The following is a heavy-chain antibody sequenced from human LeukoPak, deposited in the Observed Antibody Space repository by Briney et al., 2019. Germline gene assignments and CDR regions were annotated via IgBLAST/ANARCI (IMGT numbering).Heavy chain of an antibody. CDR2: IFPGDSDT. J-gene: IGHJ3*02. V-gene: IGHV5-51*01. Sequence: GESLKISCKGSGYGFTSYWIDWVRQMPGKGLEWMGIIFPGDSDTRYSPSFQGQVTISADKSISTAYLQWSSLKASDTAMYYCATAVVTNAFDIWGQGTMVTVSS. D-gene: IGHD4-23*01. CDR1: GYGFTSYW. CDR3: ATAVVTNAFDI.